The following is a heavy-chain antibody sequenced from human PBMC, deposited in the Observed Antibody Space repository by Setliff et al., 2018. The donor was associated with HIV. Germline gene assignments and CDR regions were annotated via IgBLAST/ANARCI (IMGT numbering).Heavy chain of an antibody. CDR3: VHSLLGAPMVDY. D-gene: IGHD3-16*01. J-gene: IGHJ4*02. V-gene: IGHV4-34*01. CDR1: GGFFSGYY. Sequence: SETLSLTCAVYGGFFSGYYWSWIRQSPGKGLEWIGEINRSGSTNYNPSLKSRVTISIDTSKNQFSLRLSSVTAADTAMYYCVHSLLGAPMVDYWGQGTLVTVSS. CDR2: INRSGST.